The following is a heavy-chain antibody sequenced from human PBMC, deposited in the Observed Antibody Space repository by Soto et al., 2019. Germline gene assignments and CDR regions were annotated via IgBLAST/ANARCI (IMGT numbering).Heavy chain of an antibody. CDR1: GFTFSSYA. Sequence: PGASLRLSCAASGFTFSSYAMHWVRQAPGKGLERVAVISYDGSNKYYADSLKGRFTISRDTSKNTLYLQMNSLRAEDTAVYTCSRTRRVLFFCSGPNFVMDLSGQRTTVTVSA. D-gene: IGHD3-3*01. CDR3: SRTRRVLFFCSGPNFVMDL. V-gene: IGHV3-30-3*01. J-gene: IGHJ6*01. CDR2: ISYDGSNK.